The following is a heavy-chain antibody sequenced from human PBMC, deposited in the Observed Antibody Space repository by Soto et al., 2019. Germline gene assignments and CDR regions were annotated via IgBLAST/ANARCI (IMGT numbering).Heavy chain of an antibody. D-gene: IGHD3-22*01. CDR2: IDPSDSQT. CDR3: ARQIYDSDTGPNFQYYFDS. Sequence: PGESLKISCKASGYIFTDFWITWVRQKPGKGLEWMGRIDPSDSQTYYSPSFRGHVTISVTKSITTVFLQWSSLRASDTAMYYCARQIYDSDTGPNFQYYFDSWGQGTPVTVSS. CDR1: GYIFTDFW. V-gene: IGHV5-10-1*01. J-gene: IGHJ4*02.